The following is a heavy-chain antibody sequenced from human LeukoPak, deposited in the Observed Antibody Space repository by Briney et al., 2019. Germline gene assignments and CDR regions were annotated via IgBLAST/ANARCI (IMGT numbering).Heavy chain of an antibody. Sequence: SETLSLTCAVYGGSFSGYYWSWIRQPPGKGLEWIGEINHSGSTNYNPSLKSRVTISVDTSKNQFSLKLSSVTAADTAVYYCASYDSSGYYNYYYYYMDVWGKGTTVTVSS. D-gene: IGHD3-22*01. J-gene: IGHJ6*03. CDR1: GGSFSGYY. CDR3: ASYDSSGYYNYYYYYMDV. V-gene: IGHV4-34*01. CDR2: INHSGST.